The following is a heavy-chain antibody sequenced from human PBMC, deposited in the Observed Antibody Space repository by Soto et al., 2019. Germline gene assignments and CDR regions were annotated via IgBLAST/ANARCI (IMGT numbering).Heavy chain of an antibody. CDR2: IRPKNGDT. J-gene: IGHJ4*02. V-gene: IGHV1-18*01. D-gene: IGHD4-17*01. CDR3: ARGAYGEVAFDH. Sequence: ASVKVSCKASGYTFTTYGVTWVRQAPGQGLEWMGWIRPKNGDTYYTQSLQGRITMTTDTSTGTAYMELRSLRFDDTAVYYCARGAYGEVAFDHWGQGTLVTVSS. CDR1: GYTFTTYG.